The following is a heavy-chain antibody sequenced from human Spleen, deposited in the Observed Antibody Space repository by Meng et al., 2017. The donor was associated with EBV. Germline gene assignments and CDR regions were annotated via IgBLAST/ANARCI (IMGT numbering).Heavy chain of an antibody. CDR1: GDSVSSGGYY. CDR2: IYYTGST. V-gene: IGHV4-30-4*01. Sequence: QGQLEESGPGLVKPSQTLSLTCAVSGDSVSSGGYYWTWIRQPPGKGLEWIGYIYYTGSTYYNPSLKRRATVSADTSKNQFSLKLSSVTAADTAVYYCARAREYCSGGNCPFDYWGQGALVTVSS. J-gene: IGHJ4*02. CDR3: ARAREYCSGGNCPFDY. D-gene: IGHD2-15*01.